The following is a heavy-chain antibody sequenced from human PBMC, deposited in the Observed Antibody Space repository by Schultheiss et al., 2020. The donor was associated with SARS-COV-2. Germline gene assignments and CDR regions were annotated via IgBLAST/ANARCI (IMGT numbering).Heavy chain of an antibody. CDR3: ARRSSYGLDY. J-gene: IGHJ4*02. Sequence: EIRSRTCAVYGGSFSGYYWSWIRQPPGKGLEWIGEINHSGTTNYNPSLKSRVTISVDTSKNQFSLKLSSVTAADTAVYYCARRSSYGLDYWGQGTLVTVSS. CDR2: INHSGTT. D-gene: IGHD4-17*01. CDR1: GGSFSGYY. V-gene: IGHV4-34*01.